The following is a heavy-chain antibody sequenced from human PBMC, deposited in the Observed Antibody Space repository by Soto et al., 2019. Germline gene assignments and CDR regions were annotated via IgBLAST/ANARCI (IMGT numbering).Heavy chain of an antibody. Sequence: ASVKVSCKXSGYTFTGYYMHWVRQAPGQGLEWMGWINPNSGGTNYAQKFQGWVTMTRDTSISTAYMELSRLRSDDTAVYYCARSPGYYYDSSGYYQTDAFDIWGQGTMVTVS. CDR1: GYTFTGYY. CDR3: ARSPGYYYDSSGYYQTDAFDI. D-gene: IGHD3-22*01. V-gene: IGHV1-2*04. J-gene: IGHJ3*02. CDR2: INPNSGGT.